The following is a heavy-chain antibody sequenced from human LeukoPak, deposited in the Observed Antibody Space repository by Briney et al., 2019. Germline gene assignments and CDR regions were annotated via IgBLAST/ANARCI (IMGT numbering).Heavy chain of an antibody. CDR1: GGTFSSYA. D-gene: IGHD3-10*01. CDR3: AKDYYGSGSYNDY. Sequence: RASVKVSCKASGGTFSSYAISWVRQAPGQGLEWMGWINPNSGGTNYAQKFQGRVTMTRDTSISTAYMELSRLRSDDTAVYYCAKDYYGSGSYNDYWGQGTLVTVSS. V-gene: IGHV1-2*02. CDR2: INPNSGGT. J-gene: IGHJ4*02.